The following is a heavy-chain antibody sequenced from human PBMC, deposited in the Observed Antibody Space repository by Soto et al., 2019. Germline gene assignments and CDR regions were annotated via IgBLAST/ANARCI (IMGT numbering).Heavy chain of an antibody. Sequence: SVKISCKASGYTFTSYYMHWVRQAPGQGLEWMGIINPSGGSTSYAQKFQGRVTMTRDTSTSTVYMELSSLRSEDTAVYYCARAGLVGYCTNGVWRNPGNYYYYGMDVWR. CDR2: INPSGGST. CDR1: GYTFTSYY. J-gene: IGHJ6*02. D-gene: IGHD2-8*01. CDR3: ARAGLVGYCTNGVWRNPGNYYYYGMDV. V-gene: IGHV1-46*01.